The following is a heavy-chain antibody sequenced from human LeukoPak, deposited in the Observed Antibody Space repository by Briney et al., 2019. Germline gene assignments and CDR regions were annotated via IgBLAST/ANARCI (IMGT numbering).Heavy chain of an antibody. CDR3: ANSGQGYCSGGSCLGNV. J-gene: IGHJ6*03. CDR1: GFTFSSYS. Sequence: GGSLRLSCAASGFTFSSYSMNWVRQAPGKGLEWVSYISSSSSTIYYADSVKGRFTISRDNSKNTLYMQMNSLRAEDTAVYYCANSGQGYCSGGSCLGNVWGKGTTVTISS. V-gene: IGHV3-48*01. CDR2: ISSSSSTI. D-gene: IGHD2-15*01.